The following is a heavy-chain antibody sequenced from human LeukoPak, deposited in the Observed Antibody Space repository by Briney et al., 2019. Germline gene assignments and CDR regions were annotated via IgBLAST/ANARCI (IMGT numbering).Heavy chain of an antibody. V-gene: IGHV4-4*07. CDR3: ARDRQYCSSTSCYGWFDP. D-gene: IGHD2-2*01. CDR2: IYTSGST. Sequence: SETLSLTCTVSGGSISSYYWSWLRQPAGKGLEWIGRIYTSGSTNYNPSLKSRVTMSVDTSKNQFSLKLSSVTAADTAVYYCARDRQYCSSTSCYGWFDPWGQGTPVTVSS. J-gene: IGHJ5*02. CDR1: GGSISSYY.